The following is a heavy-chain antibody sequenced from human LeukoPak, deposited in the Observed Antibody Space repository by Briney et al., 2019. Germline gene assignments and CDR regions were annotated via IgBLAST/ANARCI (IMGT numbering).Heavy chain of an antibody. CDR1: GFAFTTYA. J-gene: IGHJ4*02. CDR3: AKDFEGNYPDYFDY. Sequence: GGSLRLSCAASGFAFTTYAMTWVRQAPGKGLEWVSGISAGGGITSYADSVKGRFTVSRDNSKNTLYLQMNSLRVEDTAVYYCAKDFEGNYPDYFDYWGQGTLVTVSS. CDR2: ISAGGGIT. V-gene: IGHV3-23*01. D-gene: IGHD1-7*01.